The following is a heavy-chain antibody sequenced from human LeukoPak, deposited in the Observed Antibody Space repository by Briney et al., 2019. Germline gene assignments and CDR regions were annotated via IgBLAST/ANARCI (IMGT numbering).Heavy chain of an antibody. D-gene: IGHD6-13*01. CDR2: INPSGGST. V-gene: IGHV1-46*01. CDR3: ARDLARLSSTFDAFDI. Sequence: ASVKVSCKASGYTFTSYYMHWVRQAPGQGLEWMGIINPSGGSTSYAQKFQGRVTMTRDTSTSTVYMELSSLRSEDTAVYYCARDLARLSSTFDAFDIWGQGTMVTVSS. CDR1: GYTFTSYY. J-gene: IGHJ3*02.